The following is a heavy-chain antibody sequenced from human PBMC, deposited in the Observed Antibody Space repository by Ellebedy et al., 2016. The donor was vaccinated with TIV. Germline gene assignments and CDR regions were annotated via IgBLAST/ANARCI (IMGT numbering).Heavy chain of an antibody. Sequence: GGSLRLXXAASGFTFSSYAMSWVRQAPGKGLEWVSAISGSGGSTYYADSVKGRFTISRDNSKNTLYLQMNSLRAEDTAVYYCAKVYPDEWYCSGGSCPSFDYWGQGTLVTVSS. CDR2: ISGSGGST. V-gene: IGHV3-23*01. CDR1: GFTFSSYA. J-gene: IGHJ4*02. CDR3: AKVYPDEWYCSGGSCPSFDY. D-gene: IGHD2-15*01.